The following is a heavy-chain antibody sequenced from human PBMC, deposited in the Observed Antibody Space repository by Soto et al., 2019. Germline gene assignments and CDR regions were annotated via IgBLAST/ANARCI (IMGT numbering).Heavy chain of an antibody. J-gene: IGHJ6*03. Sequence: GGSLRLSCAASGFTFSDYYMSWIRQAPGKGLEWVSYISSSGSTIYYADSVKGRFTISRDNAKNSLYLQMNSLRAEDTAVYYCARGNGIVVVPAAIPVSYYMDVWGKGTTVTVSS. V-gene: IGHV3-11*01. D-gene: IGHD2-2*01. CDR2: ISSSGSTI. CDR1: GFTFSDYY. CDR3: ARGNGIVVVPAAIPVSYYMDV.